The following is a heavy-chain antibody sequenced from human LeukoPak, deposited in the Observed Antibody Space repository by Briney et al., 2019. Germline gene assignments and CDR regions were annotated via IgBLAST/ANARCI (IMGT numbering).Heavy chain of an antibody. Sequence: GGSLRLSCVASGFSFTYAWMSWVRQAPGKGLQWVGHIRSETDGATTDYAAAVQGRFTISRDDSKKMLYLEMNSLRTEDTGLYYCTTDLNQRLKWFGNPLDHWGQGTPVTVSS. CDR3: TTDLNQRLKWFGNPLDH. CDR2: IRSETDGATT. CDR1: GFSFTYAW. V-gene: IGHV3-15*01. J-gene: IGHJ4*02. D-gene: IGHD3-10*01.